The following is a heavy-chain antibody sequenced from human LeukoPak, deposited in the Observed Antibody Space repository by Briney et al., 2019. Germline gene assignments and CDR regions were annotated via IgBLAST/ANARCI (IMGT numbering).Heavy chain of an antibody. V-gene: IGHV1-18*01. Sequence: ASVKVSCKASGYTFTSYGISWVRQAPGQGLEWMGWISAYNGNTNYAQKLQGRVTMTTDTSTSTACMELRSLRSDDTAVYYCARGDYYYGSGSYYTYYYYGMDVWGQGTTVTVSS. CDR1: GYTFTSYG. CDR2: ISAYNGNT. D-gene: IGHD3-10*01. CDR3: ARGDYYYGSGSYYTYYYYGMDV. J-gene: IGHJ6*02.